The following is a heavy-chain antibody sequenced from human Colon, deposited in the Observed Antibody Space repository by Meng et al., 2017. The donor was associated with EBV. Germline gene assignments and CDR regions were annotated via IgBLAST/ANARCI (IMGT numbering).Heavy chain of an antibody. CDR2: IYYSGST. Sequence: QGAPQESAPGLVKPSQPLSLTCTVSGGSISSGNHYWSWIRQHPGKGLEYIGYIYYSGSTYYNPSLKSRVIISVDTSKNQFSLRLNSVTAADTAVYYCASLYGDSSVWYLDLWGRGTLVTVSS. CDR1: GGSISSGNHY. D-gene: IGHD4-17*01. V-gene: IGHV4-31*03. J-gene: IGHJ2*01. CDR3: ASLYGDSSVWYLDL.